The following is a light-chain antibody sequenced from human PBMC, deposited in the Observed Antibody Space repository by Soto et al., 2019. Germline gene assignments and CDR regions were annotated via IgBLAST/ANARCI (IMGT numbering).Light chain of an antibody. CDR1: QTISSTY. V-gene: IGKV3-20*01. CDR2: GAS. CDR3: QQYGSSPRT. Sequence: EIVLTQSPGTLSLSPGERVTLSCRASQTISSTYLAWYQQKPGQAPRLLIYGASSRATGIPDRFSGSGSGTDFTLAISRLEPEDFAVYYWQQYGSSPRTFGGGTKVEIK. J-gene: IGKJ4*01.